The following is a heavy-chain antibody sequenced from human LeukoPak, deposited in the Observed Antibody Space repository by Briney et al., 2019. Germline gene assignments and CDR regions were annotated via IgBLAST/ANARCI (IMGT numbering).Heavy chain of an antibody. Sequence: GGSLRLSCAASGLTLRSYAMSWVRQAPGKGLEWVSPISSSGGSTYYADSVKGRFTTSTDTTKNTLYLQMNSPRAADTAVYNCAKETEGPSGAFDHWGQGTLVTVSS. CDR3: AKETEGPSGAFDH. J-gene: IGHJ5*02. CDR1: GLTLRSYA. V-gene: IGHV3-23*01. CDR2: ISSSGGST. D-gene: IGHD7-27*01.